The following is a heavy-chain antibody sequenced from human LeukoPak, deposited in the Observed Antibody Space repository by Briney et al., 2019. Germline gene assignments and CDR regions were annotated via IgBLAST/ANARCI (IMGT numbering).Heavy chain of an antibody. CDR3: ARALYVKQYNYYHGMDV. CDR2: TYYRSKYYN. CDR1: GDSVSSNSAA. Sequence: SQTLSLTCAISGDSVSSNSAAWNWIRQSPSRGLEWLGRTYYRSKYYNDYAVSVKSRITINPDTSKNQFSLQLNSVTPEDTAVYYCARALYVKQYNYYHGMDVWGQGTKVTVSS. V-gene: IGHV6-1*01. D-gene: IGHD2-15*01. J-gene: IGHJ6*02.